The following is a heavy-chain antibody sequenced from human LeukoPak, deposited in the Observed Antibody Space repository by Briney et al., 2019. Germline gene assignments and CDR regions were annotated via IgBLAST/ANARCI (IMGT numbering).Heavy chain of an antibody. J-gene: IGHJ4*02. CDR2: IYPGDSDT. Sequence: GESLKISCKGSGYSFTSYWIGWVRQMPGKGLAWMGIIYPGDSDTRYSPSFQGQVTISADKSISTAYLQWSSLKASDTAMYYCARLSMTYYDFWSGQYFDYWGQGTLVTVSS. CDR1: GYSFTSYW. D-gene: IGHD3-3*01. CDR3: ARLSMTYYDFWSGQYFDY. V-gene: IGHV5-51*01.